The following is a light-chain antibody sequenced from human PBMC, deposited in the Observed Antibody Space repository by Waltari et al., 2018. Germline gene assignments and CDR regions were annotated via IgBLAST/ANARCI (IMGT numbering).Light chain of an antibody. CDR1: SSDVGFYNH. CDR2: DVS. CDR3: CSYAGSYTYV. V-gene: IGLV2-11*01. J-gene: IGLJ1*01. Sequence: QSALPQPPSVSGSPGQSVPLPCTGTSSDVGFYNHVSWYQQHPGKAPKLMIYDVSKRPSGVPDRFSGSKSGNTASLTISGLQGEDEADYYCCSYAGSYTYVFGTGTKVTVL.